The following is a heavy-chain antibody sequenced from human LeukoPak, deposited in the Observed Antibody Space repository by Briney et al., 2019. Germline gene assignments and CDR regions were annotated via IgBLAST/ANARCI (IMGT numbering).Heavy chain of an antibody. D-gene: IGHD4-17*01. CDR3: ASLTLDYAFDY. V-gene: IGHV4-59*08. J-gene: IGHJ4*02. CDR1: GGSISSYY. CDR2: IYYSGST. Sequence: SETLSLTCTVSGGSISSYYWSWIRQPPGKGLEWIGYIYYSGSTNYNPSLKSRVTISGDTSKNQFSLKLSSVTAADTAVYYCASLTLDYAFDYWGQGTPATVSS.